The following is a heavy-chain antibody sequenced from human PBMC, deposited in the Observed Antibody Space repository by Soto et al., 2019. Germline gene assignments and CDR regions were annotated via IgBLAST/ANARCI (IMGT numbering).Heavy chain of an antibody. D-gene: IGHD2-15*01. V-gene: IGHV1-18*01. Sequence: SVKVSWKASGYTFTSYGISWVRQAPVQGLEWMGWISAYNGNTNYAQKLQGRVTMTTGTSTSTAYMELRSPRSDDTAVYYCARNGCSGGSCYSNYYYGMDVWGQGTTVTVSS. CDR2: ISAYNGNT. CDR1: GYTFTSYG. J-gene: IGHJ6*02. CDR3: ARNGCSGGSCYSNYYYGMDV.